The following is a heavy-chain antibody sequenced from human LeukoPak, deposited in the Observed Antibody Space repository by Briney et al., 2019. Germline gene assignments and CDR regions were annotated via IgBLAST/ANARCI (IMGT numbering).Heavy chain of an antibody. D-gene: IGHD1-26*01. CDR2: ISANGGST. CDR3: VKDSTISGVFDY. Sequence: GGSLRLSCSASGFTFSRFGMHWVRQAPGKGLEYVSSISANGGSTDYADSVKGRFTISRDNSKNTLYLQMSSLRAEDTAVYYCVKDSTISGVFDYWGQGTLVTVSS. J-gene: IGHJ4*02. CDR1: GFTFSRFG. V-gene: IGHV3-64D*06.